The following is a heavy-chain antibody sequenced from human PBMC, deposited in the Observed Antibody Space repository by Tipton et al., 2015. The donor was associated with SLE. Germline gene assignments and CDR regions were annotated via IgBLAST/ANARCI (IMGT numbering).Heavy chain of an antibody. V-gene: IGHV3-23*01. CDR2: ISGSGDIT. Sequence: SLRLSCAVSGLTFSNYLMSWVRQAPGKGLEWVSTISGSGDITHYAASVKGRFTISRDNSKNSLHLQMNNLRAEDTAVYYCARGPSRGGDDGYYYGMDVWGQGTTVTVSS. CDR3: ARGPSRGGDDGYYYGMDV. CDR1: GLTFSNYL. J-gene: IGHJ6*02. D-gene: IGHD2-21*02.